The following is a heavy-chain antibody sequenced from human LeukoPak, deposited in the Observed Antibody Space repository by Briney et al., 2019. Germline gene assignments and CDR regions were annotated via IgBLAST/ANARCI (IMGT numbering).Heavy chain of an antibody. J-gene: IGHJ4*01. CDR2: INSDGSST. V-gene: IGHV3-74*01. Sequence: PGGSLRLSCAASGFTFSSYWMHWVRQAPGKGLVWVSRINSDGSSTNYADSVKGRFTISRDNAKNTLYLQMNSLRAEDTAMYYCARAVYYSNYLGYWGQGILVTVSS. D-gene: IGHD3-10*01. CDR3: ARAVYYSNYLGY. CDR1: GFTFSSYW.